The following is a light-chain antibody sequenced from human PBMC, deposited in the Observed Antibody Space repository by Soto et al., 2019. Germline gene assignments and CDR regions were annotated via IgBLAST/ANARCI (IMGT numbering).Light chain of an antibody. CDR1: QSISSY. V-gene: IGKV1-39*01. CDR3: QQSFSTPMYT. CDR2: AAS. J-gene: IGKJ2*01. Sequence: DIQMTQSPSSLSASVGDRVTITCRASQSISSYLNWYQQKPGKTPKLLIYAASSLQSGAPSRFSGSGSGTDFTLTISSLHPEDFATYYCQQSFSTPMYTFGQGTKLEIK.